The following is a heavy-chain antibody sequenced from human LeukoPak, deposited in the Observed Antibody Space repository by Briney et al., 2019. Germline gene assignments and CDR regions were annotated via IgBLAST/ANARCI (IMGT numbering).Heavy chain of an antibody. V-gene: IGHV1-69*13. CDR3: ARNTYYDFWSGYSSSSGHIGY. CDR1: GYTFTGYY. J-gene: IGHJ4*02. CDR2: IIPIFGTA. D-gene: IGHD3-3*01. Sequence: SVKVSFKASGYTFTGYYMHWVRQAPGQGLEWMGGIIPIFGTANYAQKFQGRVTITADESTSTAYMELSSLRSEDTAVYYCARNTYYDFWSGYSSSSGHIGYWGQGTLVTVSS.